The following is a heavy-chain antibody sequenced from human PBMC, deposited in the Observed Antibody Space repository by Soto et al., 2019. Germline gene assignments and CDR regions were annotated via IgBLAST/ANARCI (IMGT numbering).Heavy chain of an antibody. D-gene: IGHD6-13*01. CDR3: ARRIAAAASWWFDP. CDR1: GGTFSSYA. J-gene: IGHJ5*02. CDR2: IIPIFGTA. Sequence: SVKVSCKASGGTFSSYAISWVRQAPGQGLEWMGGIIPIFGTANYAQKFQGRVTITADESTSTAYMELSSLRSEDTAVYYCARRIAAAASWWFDPWGQGTLVTVSS. V-gene: IGHV1-69*01.